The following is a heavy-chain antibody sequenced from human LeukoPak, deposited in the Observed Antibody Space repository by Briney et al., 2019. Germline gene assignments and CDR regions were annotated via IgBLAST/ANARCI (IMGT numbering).Heavy chain of an antibody. CDR1: GFTFSSHS. Sequence: SGGSLRLSCAAYGFTFSSHSMGWVRQAPGKGLECVATIGLDGAQKDFVDSVKGRFTLSRDNAKNSLFLEMNRLRVEDTAVYYCARWRGLQSEFDCWGQGTLVTVSS. J-gene: IGHJ4*02. D-gene: IGHD5-24*01. CDR2: IGLDGAQK. V-gene: IGHV3-7*01. CDR3: ARWRGLQSEFDC.